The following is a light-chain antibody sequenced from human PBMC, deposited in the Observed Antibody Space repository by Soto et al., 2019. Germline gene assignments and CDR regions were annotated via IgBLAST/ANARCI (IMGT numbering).Light chain of an antibody. V-gene: IGKV1-5*03. CDR2: KAS. Sequence: DIQMTQSPSTLSVSLGDRITITCRASQSISSWLAWYQQKPGKAPKLLIYKASSLESGVPSRFSGSVSGTELTLTISSLQPDDFETYYCQQYNSYSPLTFGGGTKV. J-gene: IGKJ4*01. CDR1: QSISSW. CDR3: QQYNSYSPLT.